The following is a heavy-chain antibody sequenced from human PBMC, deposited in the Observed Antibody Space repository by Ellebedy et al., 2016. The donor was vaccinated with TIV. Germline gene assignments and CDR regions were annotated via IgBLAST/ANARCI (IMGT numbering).Heavy chain of an antibody. Sequence: GESLKISCAASRFTFSSYDMHWVRQGTGQGLEWVSAIGTAGDTYYPGSVKGRFTISRENAKNSLSLQMNSLRAEDTAVYYCARVRFGDTAVDYWGQGTLVTVSS. CDR1: RFTFSSYD. J-gene: IGHJ4*03. D-gene: IGHD2-21*02. CDR3: ARVRFGDTAVDY. CDR2: IGTAGDT. V-gene: IGHV3-13*01.